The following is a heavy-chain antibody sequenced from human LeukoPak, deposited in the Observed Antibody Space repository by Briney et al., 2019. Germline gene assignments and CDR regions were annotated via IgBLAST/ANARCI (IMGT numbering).Heavy chain of an antibody. CDR3: ARGPSTVVTTR. V-gene: IGHV3-7*01. CDR2: IKEDGTTK. D-gene: IGHD2-21*02. J-gene: IGHJ4*02. CDR1: GFTFSDHW. Sequence: GGSLRLSCAASGFTFSDHWMTWVRQAPGKGLEWVANIKEDGTTKHYVDSVKGRFTISRDNAKRSLYLQMNSLRAEDTALYYCARGPSTVVTTRWGQGTLVAVSS.